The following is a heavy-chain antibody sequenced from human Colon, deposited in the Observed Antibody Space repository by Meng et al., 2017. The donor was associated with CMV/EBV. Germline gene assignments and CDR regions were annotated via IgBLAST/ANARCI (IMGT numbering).Heavy chain of an antibody. V-gene: IGHV3-74*03. D-gene: IGHD5-24*01. CDR1: GFTLSNYW. J-gene: IGHJ4*02. CDR2: LNNDGTYM. CDR3: ARPRDGYSPFDL. Sequence: GGPLRLSCAASGFTLSNYWMHWVRQGPGKGLVWVARLNNDGTYMTYADSVRGRFTISRDNAQNTVYLQMNSLTAADTAVYYCARPRDGYSPFDLWGQGTPVTVSS.